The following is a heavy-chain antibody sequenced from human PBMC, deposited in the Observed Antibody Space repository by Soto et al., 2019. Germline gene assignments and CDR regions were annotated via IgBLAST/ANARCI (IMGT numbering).Heavy chain of an antibody. Sequence: EVQLLESGGGLVQPGGSLRLSCAASGFTFSSYAMSWVRQAPGKGLEWVSAISGSGGSTYYADSVKGRFTISRDNSKNTLYLQINSLRAEDTAVYYCASLPYGDYHYYYYYMDVWGKGTTVTVSS. V-gene: IGHV3-23*01. J-gene: IGHJ6*03. CDR3: ASLPYGDYHYYYYYMDV. CDR2: ISGSGGST. D-gene: IGHD4-17*01. CDR1: GFTFSSYA.